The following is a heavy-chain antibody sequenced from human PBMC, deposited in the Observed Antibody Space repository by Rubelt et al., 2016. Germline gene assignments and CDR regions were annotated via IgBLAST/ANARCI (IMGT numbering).Heavy chain of an antibody. V-gene: IGHV4-39*07. CDR3: AREGVGFEADTAI. D-gene: IGHD5-18*01. J-gene: IGHJ4*02. CDR2: IYYSGST. Sequence: QLQLQESGPGLVKPSETLSLTCTVSGGSISSSSYYWGWIRQPPGKGLEWIGSIYYSGSTYYNPSLKGPVTYPVKTSRNQFSLKLGSVPAADTAGYYCAREGVGFEADTAIWGQGTLDTVSS. CDR1: GGSISSSSYY.